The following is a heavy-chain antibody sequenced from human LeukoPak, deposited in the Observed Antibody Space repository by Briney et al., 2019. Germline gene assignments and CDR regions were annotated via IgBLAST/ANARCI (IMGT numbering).Heavy chain of an antibody. Sequence: SETLSLTCTVSGGSISSGGYYWSWIRQHPGKGLEWIGYIYYSGSTYYNPSLKSRVTISVDTSKNQFSLKLSSVTAADTAVYYCARGTAGYQLLLHWYFDLWGRGTLVTVSS. D-gene: IGHD2-2*01. CDR2: IYYSGST. V-gene: IGHV4-31*03. CDR1: GGSISSGGYY. CDR3: ARGTAGYQLLLHWYFDL. J-gene: IGHJ2*01.